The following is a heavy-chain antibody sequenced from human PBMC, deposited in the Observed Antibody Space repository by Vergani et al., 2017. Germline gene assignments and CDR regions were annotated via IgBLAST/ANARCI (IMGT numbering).Heavy chain of an antibody. Sequence: QVLLVQSGAEVKKPGASVRVSCKTSGYPFTNYYIHWVRQAPGQGLEWMGIINPSGGSTTYAQQFQGGLTMTRDTSTSTVYMDLSNLRSEDTAVYYCARPHGDILPPDPRRLDYWGQGTLVAVSS. CDR2: INPSGGST. CDR1: GYPFTNYY. J-gene: IGHJ4*02. CDR3: ARPHGDILPPDPRRLDY. V-gene: IGHV1-46*03.